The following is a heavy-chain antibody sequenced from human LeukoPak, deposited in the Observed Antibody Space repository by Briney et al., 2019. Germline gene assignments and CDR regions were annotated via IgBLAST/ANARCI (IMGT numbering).Heavy chain of an antibody. V-gene: IGHV3-53*01. CDR2: IYSGGST. CDR1: GFTVSSNY. Sequence: PGGSLRLSCAASGFTVSSNYMSWVRQAPGKGLEWVSVIYSGGSTYYADSVKGRFTTSRDNSKNTLYLQMNSLRAEDTAVYYCARDRYSYGIDYWGQGTLVTVSS. D-gene: IGHD5-18*01. CDR3: ARDRYSYGIDY. J-gene: IGHJ4*02.